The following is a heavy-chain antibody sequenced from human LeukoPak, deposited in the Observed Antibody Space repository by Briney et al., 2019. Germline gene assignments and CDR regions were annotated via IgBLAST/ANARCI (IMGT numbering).Heavy chain of an antibody. CDR3: ARVSVRNFDY. Sequence: SETLSLTCAVYGGSFSGYYWSWIRQPPGKGLEWIGEINHSGSTNYNPSLKSRVTISVDTSKNQFSLKLSSVTAADTAVYYCARVSVRNFDYWGQGTLVTVSS. CDR1: GGSFSGYY. J-gene: IGHJ4*02. V-gene: IGHV4-34*01. CDR2: INHSGST. D-gene: IGHD2-8*01.